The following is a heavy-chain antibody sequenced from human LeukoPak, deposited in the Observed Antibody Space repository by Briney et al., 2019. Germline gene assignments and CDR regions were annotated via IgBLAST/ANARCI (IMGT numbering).Heavy chain of an antibody. Sequence: GGSLRLSCAASGFTFNSYAIHWVRQAPGKGLEWVAVISYDGSNKYYAESVKGRFTISRDNSRNTLYLQLNSLRPDDTAVYYCARDQLAYSGYDTLFDYWGQGTLVTVSS. J-gene: IGHJ4*02. CDR3: ARDQLAYSGYDTLFDY. CDR1: GFTFNSYA. CDR2: ISYDGSNK. V-gene: IGHV3-30*04. D-gene: IGHD5-12*01.